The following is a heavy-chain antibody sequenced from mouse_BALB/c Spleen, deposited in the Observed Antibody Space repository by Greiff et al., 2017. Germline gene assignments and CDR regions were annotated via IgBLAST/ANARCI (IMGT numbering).Heavy chain of an antibody. D-gene: IGHD2-1*01. Sequence: VQVVESGPELVKPGASVKISCKASGYAFSSSWMNWVKQRPGQGLEWIGRIYPGDGDTNYNGKFKGKATLTADKSSSTAYMQLSSLTSVDSAVYFCEGAAFGNPAWFAYWGQGTLVTVSA. CDR1: GYAFSSSW. CDR3: EGAAFGNPAWFAY. V-gene: IGHV1-82*01. J-gene: IGHJ3*01. CDR2: IYPGDGDT.